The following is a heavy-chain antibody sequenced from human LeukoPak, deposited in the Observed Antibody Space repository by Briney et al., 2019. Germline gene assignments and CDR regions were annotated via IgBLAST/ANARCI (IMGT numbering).Heavy chain of an antibody. V-gene: IGHV4-39*01. CDR3: ARLRWYGDY. CDR1: GGSISSSSSY. CDR2: ISYSGST. J-gene: IGHJ4*02. Sequence: SETLSLTCTVSGGSISSSSSYWGWIRQPPGEGLEWIGSISYSGSTYYNPSLKSRVTISVDTSKNQYSLKVSSVTAADTAVYYCARLRWYGDYWGRGTLVTVSS. D-gene: IGHD6-13*01.